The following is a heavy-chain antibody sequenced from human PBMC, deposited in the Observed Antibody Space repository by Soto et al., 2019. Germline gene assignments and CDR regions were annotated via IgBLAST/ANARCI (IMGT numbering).Heavy chain of an antibody. D-gene: IGHD3-10*01. J-gene: IGHJ4*02. CDR1: GFTFSRYA. V-gene: IGHV3-30-3*01. CDR2: ISYDGNNF. Sequence: GGSLRLSCAASGFTFSRYAMHWVRQAPGKGLEWVALISYDGNNFYYPDSVKGRFSISRDNSKNTLYLQMNSLRTDDTAVYYCARELWPSLDYWGQGTLVTVSS. CDR3: ARELWPSLDY.